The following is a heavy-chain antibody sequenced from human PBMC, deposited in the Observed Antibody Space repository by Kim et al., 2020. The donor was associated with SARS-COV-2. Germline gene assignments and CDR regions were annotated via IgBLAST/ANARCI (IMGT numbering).Heavy chain of an antibody. J-gene: IGHJ4*02. CDR1: GFTFSSYS. D-gene: IGHD5-12*01. CDR2: ISSSSSTI. CDR3: ARELGYSGYDGGFDY. V-gene: IGHV3-48*02. Sequence: GGSLRLSCAASGFTFSSYSMNWVRQAPGKGLEWVSYISSSSSTIYYADSVKGRFTISRDNAKNSLYLQMNSLRDEDTAVYYCARELGYSGYDGGFDYWGQGTLVTVSS.